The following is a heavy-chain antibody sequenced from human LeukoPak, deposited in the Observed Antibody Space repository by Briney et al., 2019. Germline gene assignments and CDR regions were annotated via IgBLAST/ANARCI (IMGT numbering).Heavy chain of an antibody. V-gene: IGHV3-43*02. CDR1: GFTFDDYA. Sequence: PGGSLRLSCAASGFTFDDYAMHWVRQAPGKGLEWVSLISGDGSITYYTDSVKGRFTISRDSSKNSLYLQMNSLRTEDTALYYCAKDGGDLSGLLWFRESDDWGQGTLVTVSS. CDR2: ISGDGSIT. J-gene: IGHJ4*02. CDR3: AKDGGDLSGLLWFRESDD. D-gene: IGHD3-10*01.